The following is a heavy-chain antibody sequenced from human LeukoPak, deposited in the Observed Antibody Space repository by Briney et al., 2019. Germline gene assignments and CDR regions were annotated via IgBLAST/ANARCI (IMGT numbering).Heavy chain of an antibody. Sequence: PGGSLRLSCAASGFTFSSYSMNWVRQAPGKGLEWVSSISSSSSYIYYADSVKGRFTISRDNAKNSLYLLMNSLRAEDTAVYYCAREPYCSSTSCYLPIDYWGQGTLVTVSS. CDR1: GFTFSSYS. CDR3: AREPYCSSTSCYLPIDY. CDR2: ISSSSSYI. J-gene: IGHJ4*02. D-gene: IGHD2-2*01. V-gene: IGHV3-21*01.